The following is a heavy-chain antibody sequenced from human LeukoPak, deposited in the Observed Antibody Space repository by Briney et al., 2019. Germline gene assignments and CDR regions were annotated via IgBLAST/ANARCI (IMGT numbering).Heavy chain of an antibody. CDR1: GFTFSSYW. CDR2: ISSSGSTI. V-gene: IGHV3-11*01. D-gene: IGHD3-9*01. Sequence: SGGSLRLSCAASGFTFSSYWMSWIRQAPGKGLEWVSYISSSGSTIYYADSVKGRFTISRDNAKNSLYLQMNSLRAEDTALYYCAKDNEYYDILTGYYKSSYMDVWGKGTTVTISS. CDR3: AKDNEYYDILTGYYKSSYMDV. J-gene: IGHJ6*03.